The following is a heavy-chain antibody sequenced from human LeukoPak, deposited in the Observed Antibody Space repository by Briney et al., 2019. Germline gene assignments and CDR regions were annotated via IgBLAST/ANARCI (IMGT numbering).Heavy chain of an antibody. CDR3: ARGNYDYVWGSYRPEYYFDY. J-gene: IGHJ4*02. CDR2: IKQDGSEK. V-gene: IGHV3-7*01. CDR1: GFTFSSYW. Sequence: PGGSLRLSCAASGFTFSSYWMSWVRQAPGKGLEWVANIKQDGSEKYYVDSVKGRFTISRDNAKNSLYLQMNSLRAEDTAVYYCARGNYDYVWGSYRPEYYFDYWGQGTLVTVSS. D-gene: IGHD3-16*02.